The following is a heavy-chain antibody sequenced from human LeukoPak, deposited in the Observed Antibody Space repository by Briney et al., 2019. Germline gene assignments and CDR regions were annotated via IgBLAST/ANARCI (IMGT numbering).Heavy chain of an antibody. CDR3: ARGPSGYHNT. D-gene: IGHD5-12*01. Sequence: PGGPLRLSCAASGFTFSSYSMNWVRQAPGKGLEWVSYISSSSSTIYYADSVKGQFTISRDNAKNSLYLQMNSLRAEDTAVYYCARGPSGYHNTGGEGTLVTVSS. CDR2: ISSSSSTI. J-gene: IGHJ4*02. V-gene: IGHV3-48*01. CDR1: GFTFSSYS.